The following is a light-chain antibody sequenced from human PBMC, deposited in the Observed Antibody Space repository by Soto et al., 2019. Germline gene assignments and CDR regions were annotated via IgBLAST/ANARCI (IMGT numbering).Light chain of an antibody. CDR1: HSVSSTY. CDR2: GAS. Sequence: EIVLTQSPGTLSLSPGEGATLSCRASHSVSSTYLAWYQQKPGQAPRLLIYGASSRATGIPDRFSGSGSGTDFPLTISRLEPEDFAVYYCQQYGGSPPFTFGQGTKLEIK. V-gene: IGKV3-20*01. CDR3: QQYGGSPPFT. J-gene: IGKJ2*01.